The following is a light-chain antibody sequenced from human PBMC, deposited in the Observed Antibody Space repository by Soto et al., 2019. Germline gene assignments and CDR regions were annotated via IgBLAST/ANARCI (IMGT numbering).Light chain of an antibody. Sequence: QSVLTQPPSASGTPGQRVPISCSGSGSNIGSNAVNWYQQLPGTAPKLPIYSNDQRPSGVPDRFSGSKSGTSASLAISGLQSGDEADYYCAAWDDSLNGVVFGGGTQLTVL. CDR2: SND. CDR3: AAWDDSLNGVV. J-gene: IGLJ3*02. CDR1: GSNIGSNA. V-gene: IGLV1-44*01.